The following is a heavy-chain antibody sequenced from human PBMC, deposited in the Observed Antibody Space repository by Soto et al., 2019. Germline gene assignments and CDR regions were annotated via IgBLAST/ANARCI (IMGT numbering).Heavy chain of an antibody. CDR3: ARDGGDTLTGDAFDI. J-gene: IGHJ3*02. V-gene: IGHV4-59*01. D-gene: IGHD3-9*01. CDR2: VYYSGST. CDR1: GGSISNYY. Sequence: QVQLQESGPGLVKPSETLSLTCTVSGGSISNYYWNWIRQPPGKGLEWIGHVYYSGSTNYSPSLKSRVTISVDTSKNQCSLKLSSVTAADTALYFCARDGGDTLTGDAFDIWGQGTMITVPS.